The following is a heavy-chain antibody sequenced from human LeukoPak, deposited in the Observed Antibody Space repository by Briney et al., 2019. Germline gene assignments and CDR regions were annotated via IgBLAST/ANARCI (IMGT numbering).Heavy chain of an antibody. Sequence: GGSLRLSCAASGFTLSSYSMNWVRQAPGKGLEWVSYISSSSSTIYYADSVKGRFTISRDNAKNSLYLQMNSLRAEDTAVYYCARDPLGAAPPVDWGQGTLVTVSS. J-gene: IGHJ4*02. CDR2: ISSSSSTI. D-gene: IGHD6-13*01. CDR3: ARDPLGAAPPVD. V-gene: IGHV3-48*01. CDR1: GFTLSSYS.